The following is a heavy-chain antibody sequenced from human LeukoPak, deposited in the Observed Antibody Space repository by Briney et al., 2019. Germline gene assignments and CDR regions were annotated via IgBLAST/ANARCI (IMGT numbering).Heavy chain of an antibody. CDR3: ARDTTGLTRRWYFDL. CDR2: ISSSSSYI. CDR1: GFTFSSYS. V-gene: IGHV3-21*01. Sequence: GGSLRLSCAASGFTFSSYSMNWVRQAPGKGLEWVSSISSSSSYIYYADSVKGRFTISRDNAKNSLYLQMNSLRAEDTAVYYCARDTTGLTRRWYFDLWGRGTLVSVSS. D-gene: IGHD1-14*01. J-gene: IGHJ2*01.